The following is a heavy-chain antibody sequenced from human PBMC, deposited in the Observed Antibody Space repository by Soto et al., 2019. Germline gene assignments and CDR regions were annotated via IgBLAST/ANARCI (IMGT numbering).Heavy chain of an antibody. D-gene: IGHD1-26*01. Sequence: RRLSCAASGFTFSSCAMSWVRQAPGKGLEWVSGISASGGRTYYADSVKGRFTISRDNSKNTMYLQMNSLRVEDTAVYKCAKDWDLLRAFDLWGQGTMVTVSS. CDR2: ISASGGRT. V-gene: IGHV3-23*01. CDR3: AKDWDLLRAFDL. CDR1: GFTFSSCA. J-gene: IGHJ3*01.